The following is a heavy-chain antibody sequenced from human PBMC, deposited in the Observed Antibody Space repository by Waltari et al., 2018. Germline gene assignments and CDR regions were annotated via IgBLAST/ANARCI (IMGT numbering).Heavy chain of an antibody. CDR3: ARGRPFDC. Sequence: EVQLVQSEAEVRKPGESLKISCKPSGYSFTDYWIAWVRQMPGEGLEWVGIIYPGDSDTRYSPSFQGRVTISADVSVTTAYMQWSSLKASDTAMYYCARGRPFDCWGQGTLVTVSS. V-gene: IGHV5-51*03. CDR2: IYPGDSDT. J-gene: IGHJ4*02. CDR1: GYSFTDYW.